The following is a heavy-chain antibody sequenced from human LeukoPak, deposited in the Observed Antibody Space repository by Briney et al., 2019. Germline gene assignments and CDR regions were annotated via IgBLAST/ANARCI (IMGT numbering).Heavy chain of an antibody. J-gene: IGHJ4*02. V-gene: IGHV1-2*02. CDR3: ARTYYDFWSGYYSSGDDDY. D-gene: IGHD3-3*01. CDR1: GYTFTGYY. CDR2: INPNSGGT. Sequence: ASVKVSCKASGYTFTGYYMHWVRQAPGQGLEGMGWINPNSGGTNYAQKFQGRVTMTRDTSISTAYMELSRLRSDDTAVYYCARTYYDFWSGYYSSGDDDYWGQGTLVTVSS.